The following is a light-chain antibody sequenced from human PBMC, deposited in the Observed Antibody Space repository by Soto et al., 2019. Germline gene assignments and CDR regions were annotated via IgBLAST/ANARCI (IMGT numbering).Light chain of an antibody. J-gene: IGLJ1*01. V-gene: IGLV1-44*01. Sequence: QSALTQPPSASGTPGRRVTISCSGDRSNIGSNSVNWYQQLSGTAPKLLIYSNNQRPSGVPDRFSGSKSGTSASLAISGLQSEDEADYYCAAWDDSLNGRYVFGTGTKVTVL. CDR3: AAWDDSLNGRYV. CDR2: SNN. CDR1: RSNIGSNS.